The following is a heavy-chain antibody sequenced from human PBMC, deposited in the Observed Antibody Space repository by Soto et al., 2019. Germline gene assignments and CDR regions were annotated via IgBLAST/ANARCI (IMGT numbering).Heavy chain of an antibody. J-gene: IGHJ6*02. CDR2: INPSGGST. CDR1: GYTFTSYY. V-gene: IGHV1-46*01. CDR3: ATMYDFWSGYRPTASLYYGMAV. Sequence: GASVKVSCKASGYTFTSYYMHWVRQAPGQGLEWMGIINPSGGSTSYAQKFQGRVTMTRDTSTSTVYMELSSLRSEDTAVYYCATMYDFWSGYRPTASLYYGMAVWGQGTTVTVSS. D-gene: IGHD3-3*01.